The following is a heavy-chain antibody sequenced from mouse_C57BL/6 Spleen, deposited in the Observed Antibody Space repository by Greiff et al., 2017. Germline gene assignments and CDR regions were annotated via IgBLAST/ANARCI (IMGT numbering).Heavy chain of an antibody. D-gene: IGHD1-1*01. V-gene: IGHV1-69*01. CDR2: IDPSDSYT. CDR1: GYTFTSYW. Sequence: QVQLQQPGAELVMPGASVKLSCKASGYTFTSYWMHWVKQRPGQGLEWIGEIDPSDSYTNYNQKFKGESTLTVDKSSSTAYMQLSSLTSEDSAVYYCARHYYGSSYYFDYWGQGTTLTVSS. CDR3: ARHYYGSSYYFDY. J-gene: IGHJ2*01.